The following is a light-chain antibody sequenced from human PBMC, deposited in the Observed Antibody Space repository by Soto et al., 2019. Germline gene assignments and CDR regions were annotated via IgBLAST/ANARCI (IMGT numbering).Light chain of an antibody. CDR1: QHISAW. Sequence: DIQMTQSPSTLSASVGDRVTITCRASQHISAWLAWYQQKPGKAPNLLIYDASTLESGVPSRFSGSGSGTEFTLTISSLQPDDFATYYCQHYSNWAFGQGTKVEI. V-gene: IGKV1-5*01. CDR3: QHYSNWA. CDR2: DAS. J-gene: IGKJ1*01.